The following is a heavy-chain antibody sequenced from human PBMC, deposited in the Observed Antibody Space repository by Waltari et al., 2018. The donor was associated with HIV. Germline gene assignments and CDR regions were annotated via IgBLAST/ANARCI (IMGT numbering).Heavy chain of an antibody. Sequence: QVQLVQSGAEVQKPVASVKVSCKAPGYTSPSYPINRLQQATGQGLEWMGWMNPNSGNTGYAQKFQGRVTMTRNTSISTAYMELSGLRSEDTAVYYCARRYDSGTNIAGYWGQGTLVTVSS. CDR3: ARRYDSGTNIAGY. CDR2: MNPNSGNT. V-gene: IGHV1-8*01. D-gene: IGHD3-10*01. CDR1: GYTSPSYP. J-gene: IGHJ4*02.